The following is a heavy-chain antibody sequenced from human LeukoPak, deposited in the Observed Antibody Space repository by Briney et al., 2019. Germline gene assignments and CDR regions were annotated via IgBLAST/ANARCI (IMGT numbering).Heavy chain of an antibody. J-gene: IGHJ4*02. CDR1: GGSFSGYY. CDR3: ARGGISSWYVD. Sequence: SETLSLTCAVYGGSFSGYYWSWIRQPPGKGLEWIGEINHSGSTNYNPSLKSRVTISVDTSKNQFSLKLSSVTAADTAVYYCARGGISSWYVDWGQGTLVTVSS. CDR2: INHSGST. V-gene: IGHV4-34*01. D-gene: IGHD6-13*01.